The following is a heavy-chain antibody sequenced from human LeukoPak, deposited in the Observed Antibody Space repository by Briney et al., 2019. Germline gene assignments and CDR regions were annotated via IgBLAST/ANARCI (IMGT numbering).Heavy chain of an antibody. J-gene: IGHJ4*02. CDR2: INHSGST. Sequence: SETLSLTCTVSGGSISSSSYYWGWIRQPPGKGLEWIGEINHSGSTNYNPSLKSRVTISVDTSKNQFSLKLSSVTAADTAVYYCARGRITIFGVVIGLGYWGQGTLVTVSS. D-gene: IGHD3-3*01. V-gene: IGHV4-39*07. CDR3: ARGRITIFGVVIGLGY. CDR1: GGSISSSSYY.